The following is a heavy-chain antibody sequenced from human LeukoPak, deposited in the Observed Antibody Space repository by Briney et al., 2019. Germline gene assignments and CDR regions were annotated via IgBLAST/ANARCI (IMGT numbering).Heavy chain of an antibody. D-gene: IGHD2/OR15-2a*01. CDR1: GFTFSSYG. V-gene: IGHV3-30*03. J-gene: IGHJ4*02. CDR2: ISYDGSNK. Sequence: GRSLRLSCAASGFTFSSYGMHWVRQAPGKGLEWVAVISYDGSNKYYADSVKGRFTISRDNSKNTLYLQMNSLRAEDTAVYYCARGGLSIMGYWGQGTLVTVSS. CDR3: ARGGLSIMGY.